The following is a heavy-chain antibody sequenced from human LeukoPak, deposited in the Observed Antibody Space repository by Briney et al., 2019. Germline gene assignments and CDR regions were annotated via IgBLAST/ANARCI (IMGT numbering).Heavy chain of an antibody. CDR2: IYSAGDT. Sequence: GGSLRLSCAASGFTVSSNYMSWVRQAPGKGLEWVSVIYSAGDTYYADSVKGRFTISRDNSKNTLYLQMNSLRAEDTAVYYCAKDSLVGAPDYWGQGTLVTVSS. CDR1: GFTVSSNY. CDR3: AKDSLVGAPDY. V-gene: IGHV3-53*01. D-gene: IGHD1-26*01. J-gene: IGHJ4*02.